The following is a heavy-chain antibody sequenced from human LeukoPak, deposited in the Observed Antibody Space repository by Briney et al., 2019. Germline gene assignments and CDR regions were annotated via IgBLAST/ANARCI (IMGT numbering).Heavy chain of an antibody. CDR3: AREGRIVGARCAFDI. Sequence: SETLSLTCTVSGGSISSSSYYWGWIRQPPGKGLEWIGSIYHSGSTNYNPSLKSRVTISVDKSKNQFSLKLSSVTAADTAVYYCAREGRIVGARCAFDIWGQGTMVTVSS. J-gene: IGHJ3*02. V-gene: IGHV4-39*07. D-gene: IGHD1-26*01. CDR2: IYHSGST. CDR1: GGSISSSSYY.